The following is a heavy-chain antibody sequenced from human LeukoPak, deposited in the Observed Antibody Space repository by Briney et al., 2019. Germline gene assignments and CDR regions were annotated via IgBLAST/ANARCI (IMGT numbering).Heavy chain of an antibody. V-gene: IGHV3-53*01. Sequence: GGSLRLSCAASGFTVSSDYMRWVRQAPGKELEWVSVINSSGSTYHEASVKSRFTISRNKNKNTVYHQMNSLRLEDTAMYYCARNWFDPWGQGTLVTVSS. CDR1: GFTVSSDY. CDR2: INSSGST. J-gene: IGHJ5*02. CDR3: ARNWFDP.